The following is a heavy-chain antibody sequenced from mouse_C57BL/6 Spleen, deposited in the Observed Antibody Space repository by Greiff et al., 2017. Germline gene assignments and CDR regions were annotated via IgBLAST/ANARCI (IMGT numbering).Heavy chain of an antibody. V-gene: IGHV5-16*01. CDR3: ARVAVVATGYFDV. CDR2: INYDGSST. D-gene: IGHD1-1*01. CDR1: GFTFSDYY. J-gene: IGHJ1*03. Sequence: EVKVVESEGGLVQPGSSMKLSCTASGFTFSDYYMAWVRQVPEKGLEWVANINYDGSSTYYLDSLKSRFIISRDNAKNILYLQMSSLKSEDTATYYCARVAVVATGYFDVWGTGTTVTVSS.